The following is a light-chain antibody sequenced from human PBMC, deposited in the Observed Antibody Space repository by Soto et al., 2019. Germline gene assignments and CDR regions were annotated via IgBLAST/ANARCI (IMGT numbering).Light chain of an antibody. J-gene: IGKJ1*01. CDR3: QQHKINPWT. CDR2: AAS. CDR1: QGIKNY. Sequence: DIQVTQPPSSLSASVGDRVTITCRASQGIKNYLAWYQQKPGETPKLLIYAASTLESGIPPRFSGSGSGTEFTLTIISRQPDDSVTYYCQQHKINPWTFGQGTKVDIK. V-gene: IGKV1-27*01.